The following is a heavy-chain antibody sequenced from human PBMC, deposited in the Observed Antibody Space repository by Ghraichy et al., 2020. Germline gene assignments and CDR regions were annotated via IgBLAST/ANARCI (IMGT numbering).Heavy chain of an antibody. V-gene: IGHV3-74*01. J-gene: IGHJ4*02. CDR3: RVYGSGRATSFPPP. D-gene: IGHD3-10*01. Sequence: GESLNISCAASGFTFSSYWMHWVRQAPGKGLVWVSRINSDGSSTSYADSVKGRFTFSRDNAKNTLYLQMNSLRAEDTAVYYCRVYGSGRATSFPPPWGQGTLVTVSS. CDR2: INSDGSST. CDR1: GFTFSSYW.